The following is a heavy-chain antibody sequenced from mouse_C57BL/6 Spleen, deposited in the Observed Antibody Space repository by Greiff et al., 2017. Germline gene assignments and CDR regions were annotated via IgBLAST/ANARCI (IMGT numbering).Heavy chain of an antibody. Sequence: DVKLQESGPGLVKPSQSLSLTCSVTGYSITSGYYWNWIRQFPGNKLEWMGYISYDGSNNYNPSLKNRISITRDTSKNQFFLKLNSVTTEDTATYYCARDLGTVYFDYWGQGTTLTVSS. CDR3: ARDLGTVYFDY. J-gene: IGHJ2*01. D-gene: IGHD3-1*01. CDR1: GYSITSGYY. V-gene: IGHV3-6*01. CDR2: ISYDGSN.